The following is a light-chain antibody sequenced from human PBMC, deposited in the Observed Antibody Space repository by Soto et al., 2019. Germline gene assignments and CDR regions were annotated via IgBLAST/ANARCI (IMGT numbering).Light chain of an antibody. CDR2: GAS. J-gene: IGKJ1*01. CDR1: QSVSSSY. Sequence: EIVMTQSPATLSVSPGARATLSCRASQSVSSSYLAWYQRKPGQAPRLLIFGASTRATGIPDRFSGSGSGTDFTLTISRLEPEDFAVYYCQQYGTSPRTFGQGTKVDIK. V-gene: IGKV3-20*01. CDR3: QQYGTSPRT.